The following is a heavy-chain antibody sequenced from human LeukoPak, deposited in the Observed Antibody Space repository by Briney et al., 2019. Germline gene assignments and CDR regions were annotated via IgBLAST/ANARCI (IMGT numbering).Heavy chain of an antibody. D-gene: IGHD6-13*01. CDR3: ATGVTAAAALDY. J-gene: IGHJ4*02. CDR1: GGSFSGYY. V-gene: IGHV4-34*01. Sequence: SETLSLTCAVYGGSFSGYYWSWIRQPPGKGLEWIGEINHSGSTNYNPSLKSRVTISVDTSKNQFSLKLSSVTAADTAVYYCATGVTAAAALDYWGQGTLVTVSS. CDR2: INHSGST.